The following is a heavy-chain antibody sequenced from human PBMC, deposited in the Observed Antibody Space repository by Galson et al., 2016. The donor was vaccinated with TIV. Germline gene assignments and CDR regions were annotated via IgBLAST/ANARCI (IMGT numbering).Heavy chain of an antibody. J-gene: IGHJ4*02. V-gene: IGHV1-8*01. CDR1: GYTFNNYD. D-gene: IGHD2-15*01. Sequence: QSGAEVKKPGESLKISCKASGYTFNNYDISWVRQATGQGLEWMGWMNPNSGNAGYAQKFQGRVTMTSNTSVNTAYMEVRSLRFEDTAVYYCARARRGYCSGGSCLPGYWGQGTLVTVSS. CDR2: MNPNSGNA. CDR3: ARARRGYCSGGSCLPGY.